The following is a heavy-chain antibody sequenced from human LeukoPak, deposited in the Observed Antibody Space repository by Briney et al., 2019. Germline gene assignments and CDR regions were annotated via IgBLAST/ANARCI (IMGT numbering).Heavy chain of an antibody. D-gene: IGHD5-18*01. V-gene: IGHV3-7*01. CDR2: IKQDGSEK. Sequence: GSLRLSCGASGFTFSSYWMSWVRQAPGKGLEWVANIKQDGSEKYYVDSVKGRFTISRDNAKNSLYLQMNSLRAEDTAVYYCARDRSYGYNWFDPWGQGTLVTVSS. CDR1: GFTFSSYW. J-gene: IGHJ5*02. CDR3: ARDRSYGYNWFDP.